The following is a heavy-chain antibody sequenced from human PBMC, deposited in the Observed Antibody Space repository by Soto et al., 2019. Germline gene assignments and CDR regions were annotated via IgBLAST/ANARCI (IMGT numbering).Heavy chain of an antibody. J-gene: IGHJ4*02. V-gene: IGHV3-11*05. CDR2: IGTSGRDT. D-gene: IGHD3-10*02. Sequence: QVQLVESGGGIVEPGGSLRLSCAASGFSFSDYNMNWVRQAPGKGLEWISYIGTSGRDTTYAASVKGRFTTSRDSAKNSLYLQMNNLRPDDTAVYSCAGYLGPHVPANERKRALDYWGQGTLVTVS. CDR3: AGYLGPHVPANERKRALDY. CDR1: GFSFSDYN.